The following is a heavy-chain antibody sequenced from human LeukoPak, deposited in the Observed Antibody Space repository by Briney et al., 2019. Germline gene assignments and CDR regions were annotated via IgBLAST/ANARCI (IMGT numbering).Heavy chain of an antibody. CDR2: INPNSGGT. CDR3: ARDTGIADRNFDY. Sequence: ASVKVSCKASGYTFTGYYMHWVRQAPGQGLEWMGWINPNSGGTNYAQKFQGRVTMTRDTSISTAYMELSRLRSDDTAVYYCARDTGIADRNFDYWGQGTLVTVSS. V-gene: IGHV1-2*02. D-gene: IGHD6-13*01. CDR1: GYTFTGYY. J-gene: IGHJ4*02.